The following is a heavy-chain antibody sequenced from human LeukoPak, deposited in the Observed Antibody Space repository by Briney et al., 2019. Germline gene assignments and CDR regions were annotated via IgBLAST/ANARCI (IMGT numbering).Heavy chain of an antibody. J-gene: IGHJ4*02. CDR1: GYSISNGYY. Sequence: SETLSLTCTVSGYSISNGYYWGWIRQPPGKGLEWVGSIYHRGSTYYNPSLRSRVTISLDRSKKKFSLKLTSVTAADTAVYYCARVDSTYGYAGGNYFDSWGQGTLVTVSS. CDR3: ARVDSTYGYAGGNYFDS. CDR2: IYHRGST. D-gene: IGHD5-18*01. V-gene: IGHV4-38-2*02.